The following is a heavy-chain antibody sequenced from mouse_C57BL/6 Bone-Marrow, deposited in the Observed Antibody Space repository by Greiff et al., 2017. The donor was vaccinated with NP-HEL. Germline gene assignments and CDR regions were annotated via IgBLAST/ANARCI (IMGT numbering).Heavy chain of an antibody. CDR2: ISSGSSTI. J-gene: IGHJ3*01. CDR3: ARPYDYDGRGFAY. D-gene: IGHD2-4*01. V-gene: IGHV5-17*01. CDR1: GFTFSDYG. Sequence: EVMLVESGGGLVKPGGSLKLSCAASGFTFSDYGMHWVRQAPEKGLEWVAYISSGSSTIYYADTVKGRFTISRDNAKNTLFLQMTSLRSEDTAMYYGARPYDYDGRGFAYWGQGTLVTVSA.